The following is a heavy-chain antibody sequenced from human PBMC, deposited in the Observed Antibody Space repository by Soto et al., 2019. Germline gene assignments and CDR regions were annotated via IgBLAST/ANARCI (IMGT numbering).Heavy chain of an antibody. Sequence: PGGSLRLSCAASGFTFRSYSMNWVRQAPGKGLEWVSSISSSSSYIYYADSVKGRFTISRDNAKNSLYLQMNSLRAEDTAVYYCARDLEYSSSFDYWGQGTLVTVSS. D-gene: IGHD6-6*01. CDR2: ISSSSSYI. CDR3: ARDLEYSSSFDY. J-gene: IGHJ4*02. V-gene: IGHV3-21*01. CDR1: GFTFRSYS.